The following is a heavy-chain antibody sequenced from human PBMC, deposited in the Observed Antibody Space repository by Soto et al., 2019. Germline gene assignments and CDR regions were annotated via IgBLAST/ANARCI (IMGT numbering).Heavy chain of an antibody. V-gene: IGHV1-69*01. CDR3: ARDGGRHSGGIDY. D-gene: IGHD1-26*01. J-gene: IGHJ4*02. Sequence: QVQLVQSGAEVKKPGSSVKVSCKASGGTFSRYSINWVRQAPGQGLEWMGEIIPIFGTANYAQKFQGRVTITADESTSTAHMELSSLRSEDTAVYYCARDGGRHSGGIDYWGQGTLVTVSS. CDR1: GGTFSRYS. CDR2: IIPIFGTA.